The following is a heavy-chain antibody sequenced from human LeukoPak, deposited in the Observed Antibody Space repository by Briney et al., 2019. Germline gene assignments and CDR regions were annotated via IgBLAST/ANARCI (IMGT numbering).Heavy chain of an antibody. CDR2: ISWNSGSI. Sequence: PGGSLRLSCAASGFTFDDYAMHWVRQAPGKGLEWVSGISWNSGSIGYADSVKGRFTISRDNAKNSLYLQMNSLRAEDTAVYYCAKDLIAAAGTWGQGTLVTVSS. D-gene: IGHD6-13*01. CDR3: AKDLIAAAGT. CDR1: GFTFDDYA. J-gene: IGHJ4*02. V-gene: IGHV3-9*01.